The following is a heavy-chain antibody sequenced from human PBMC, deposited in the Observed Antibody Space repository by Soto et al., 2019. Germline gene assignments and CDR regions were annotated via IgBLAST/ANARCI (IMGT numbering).Heavy chain of an antibody. CDR1: GFTFSSYA. V-gene: IGHV3-23*01. D-gene: IGHD3-3*01. CDR3: ANGAYDFWSGYYVDYYYYYYMDV. J-gene: IGHJ6*03. CDR2: ISGSGGST. Sequence: EVQLLESGGGLVQPGGSLRLSCAASGFTFSSYAMSWVRQAPGKGLEWVSAISGSGGSTYYADSVKGRFTISRDNSKNTLYLQMNSLRAEDTAVYYCANGAYDFWSGYYVDYYYYYYMDVWGKGTTVTVSS.